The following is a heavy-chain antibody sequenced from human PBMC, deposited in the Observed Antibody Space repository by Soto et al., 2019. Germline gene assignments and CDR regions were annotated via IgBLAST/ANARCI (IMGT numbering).Heavy chain of an antibody. Sequence: LETLSLTSCVSGGSMSSNYWSWIRQSPDKGLEWLGYVFYGGTDYNPSLGGRVSMSVETSKSQFSLKLTSVTVADTAVYYCASYRGALYFESWGPGILVTVSS. V-gene: IGHV4-59*01. J-gene: IGHJ4*01. D-gene: IGHD3-16*01. CDR3: ASYRGALYFES. CDR2: VFYGGT. CDR1: GGSMSSNY.